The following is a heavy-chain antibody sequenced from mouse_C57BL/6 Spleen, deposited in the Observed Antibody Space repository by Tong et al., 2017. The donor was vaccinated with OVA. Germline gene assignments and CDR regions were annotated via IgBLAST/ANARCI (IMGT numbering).Heavy chain of an antibody. V-gene: IGHV2-9*02. CDR1: GFSLTSYG. CDR2: IWAGGST. CDR3: ARGNYGNLYYAMDY. Sequence: VQLQESGPGLVAPSQSLSITCTVSGFSLTSYGVHWVRQPPGKGLEWLGVIWAGGSTNYNSALMSRLSISKDNSKSQVFLKMNSLQTDDTAMYYCARGNYGNLYYAMDYWGQGSSVTVSS. J-gene: IGHJ4*01. D-gene: IGHD2-1*01.